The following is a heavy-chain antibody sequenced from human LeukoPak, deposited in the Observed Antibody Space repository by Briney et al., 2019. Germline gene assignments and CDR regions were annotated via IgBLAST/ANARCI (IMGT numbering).Heavy chain of an antibody. D-gene: IGHD6-13*01. CDR1: GFTFNTFW. CDR3: ARDAAGYDP. CDR2: IKEDGTKK. Sequence: GGSLRLSCAASGFTFNTFWMSWVRQTPGKGLEWVANIKEDGTKKYYVDSVKGRFTISRDNAENSLYLQMNSLRAEDTAEYYCARDAAGYDPWGQGTLVTVSS. V-gene: IGHV3-7*01. J-gene: IGHJ5*02.